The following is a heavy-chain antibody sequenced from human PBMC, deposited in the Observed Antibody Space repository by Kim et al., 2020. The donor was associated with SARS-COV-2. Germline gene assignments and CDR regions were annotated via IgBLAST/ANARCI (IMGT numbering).Heavy chain of an antibody. CDR3: ASLQWPTSY. J-gene: IGHJ4*02. V-gene: IGHV4-39*01. D-gene: IGHD4-4*01. CDR1: GGSISSSSYY. CDR2: IYYSGST. Sequence: SETLSLTCTVSGGSISSSSYYWGWIRQPPGKGLEWIGSIYYSGSTYYNPSLKSRVTISVDTSKNQFSLKLSSVTAADTAVYYCASLQWPTSYWGQGTLVTVSS.